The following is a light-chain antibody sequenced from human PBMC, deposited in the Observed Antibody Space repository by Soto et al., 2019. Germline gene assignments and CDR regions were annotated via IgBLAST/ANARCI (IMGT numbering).Light chain of an antibody. CDR1: TSDIGAYNY. CDR3: SSFAGTNSFV. V-gene: IGLV2-8*01. Sequence: QSVLTQPPSASGSRGQSVTISGTGTTSDIGAYNYVSWYQQRPGKAPKLIIYEVTRRPSGVPDRIFGSKSYTTASLTVSGLQAEDEADYYCSSFAGTNSFVFGTGTKVTV. J-gene: IGLJ1*01. CDR2: EVT.